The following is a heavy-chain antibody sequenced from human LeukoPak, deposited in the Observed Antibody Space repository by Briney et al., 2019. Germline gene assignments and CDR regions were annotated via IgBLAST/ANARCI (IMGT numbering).Heavy chain of an antibody. J-gene: IGHJ4*02. CDR3: ARDKAPMIVVVITPNFDY. D-gene: IGHD3-22*01. V-gene: IGHV1-69*05. CDR2: IIPIFGTA. CDR1: GGTFSSYA. Sequence: SVKVSCKASGGTFSSYAISWVRQAPGQGLEWMGRIIPIFGTANYAQKFQGRVTITTDESTSTAYMELSRLRSDDTAVYYCARDKAPMIVVVITPNFDYWGQGTLVTVSS.